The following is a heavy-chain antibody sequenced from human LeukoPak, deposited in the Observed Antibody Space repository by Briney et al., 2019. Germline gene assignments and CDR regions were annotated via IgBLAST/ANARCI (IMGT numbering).Heavy chain of an antibody. CDR1: GFTLSTYG. Sequence: TGGSLRLSCGASGFTLSTYGLLWVRQAPGKGLEWVAVIWNDGSVRYYADSVKGRFTISRDNSKNTLYLQMNSLRAEDTAVYYCARASGSYDYWGQGTLVTVSS. CDR2: IWNDGSVR. J-gene: IGHJ4*02. D-gene: IGHD1-26*01. CDR3: ARASGSYDY. V-gene: IGHV3-33*01.